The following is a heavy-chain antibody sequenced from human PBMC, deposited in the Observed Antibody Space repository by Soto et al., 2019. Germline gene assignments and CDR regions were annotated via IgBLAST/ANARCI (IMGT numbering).Heavy chain of an antibody. CDR3: ARGMIFGVVIGHWYFDL. J-gene: IGHJ2*01. CDR2: INHSGST. CDR1: GGSFSGYY. D-gene: IGHD3-3*01. V-gene: IGHV4-34*01. Sequence: SETLSLTCAVYGGSFSGYYWSWIRQPPGKGLEWIGEINHSGSTNYNPSLKSRVTISVDTSKNQFSLKLSSVTAADTAVYYCARGMIFGVVIGHWYFDLWGRGTLVTVSS.